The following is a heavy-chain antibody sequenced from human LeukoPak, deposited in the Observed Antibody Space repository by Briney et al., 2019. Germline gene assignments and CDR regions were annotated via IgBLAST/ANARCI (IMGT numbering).Heavy chain of an antibody. CDR2: INPNSGGT. CDR3: ARVVDYYDSSGPRGWDAFDI. D-gene: IGHD3-22*01. CDR1: GYTFTGYY. Sequence: VASVKVSCKASGYTFTGYYMHWVRQAPGQGLEWMGWINPNSGGTNYAQKFQGRVTMTRDTSISTAYMELSRLRSDDTAVYYCARVVDYYDSSGPRGWDAFDIWGQGTMVTVSS. V-gene: IGHV1-2*02. J-gene: IGHJ3*02.